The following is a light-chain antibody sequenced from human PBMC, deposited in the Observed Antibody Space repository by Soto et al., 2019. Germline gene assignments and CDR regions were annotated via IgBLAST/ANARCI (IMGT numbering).Light chain of an antibody. Sequence: EIVVTQSPATLSVSPGERVTLSCRASQSVSSSLAWYQQRPGQAPRLLIYDTSTRAAGIAARFSGSGSGTEFTLTISSLQSEDSAVYYCQEYNTWPWTFGQGTKVDIK. CDR2: DTS. J-gene: IGKJ1*01. CDR3: QEYNTWPWT. CDR1: QSVSSS. V-gene: IGKV3-15*01.